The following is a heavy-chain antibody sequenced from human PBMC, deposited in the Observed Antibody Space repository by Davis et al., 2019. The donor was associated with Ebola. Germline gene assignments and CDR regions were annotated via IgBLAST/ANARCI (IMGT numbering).Heavy chain of an antibody. V-gene: IGHV3-11*06. CDR1: GFTFSDYY. Sequence: GESLKIPCAASGFTFSDYYMSWIRQAPGKGLEWVSYISSSSSYTNYADSVKGRFTIPRDNAKNSLYLQMNSLRAEETAVYYCARDKGLELQRGMDVWGQGTTVTVSS. J-gene: IGHJ6*02. D-gene: IGHD1-7*01. CDR3: ARDKGLELQRGMDV. CDR2: ISSSSSYT.